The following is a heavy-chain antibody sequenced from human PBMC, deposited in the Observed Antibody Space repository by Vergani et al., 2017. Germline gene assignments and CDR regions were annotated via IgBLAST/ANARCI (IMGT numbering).Heavy chain of an antibody. CDR2: VDPEYGET. J-gene: IGHJ6*02. Sequence: EVQLGQSGSGVKKPGATLKISCKVSGYTFTDHYMHWVKQAPGKGLEWMGLVDPEYGETIYAGKFKGRVTIAADTSTDTAHLELSSLRSEDTAVYYCATPQTVTTGGMEVWGQGTTVIVSS. CDR1: GYTFTDHY. D-gene: IGHD4-17*01. V-gene: IGHV1-69-2*01. CDR3: ATPQTVTTGGMEV.